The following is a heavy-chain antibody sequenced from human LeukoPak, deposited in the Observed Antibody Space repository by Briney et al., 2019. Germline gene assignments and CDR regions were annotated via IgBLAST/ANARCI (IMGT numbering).Heavy chain of an antibody. CDR3: AGGRGRSYYSY. CDR2: INHSGST. D-gene: IGHD1-26*01. J-gene: IGHJ4*02. V-gene: IGHV4-34*01. Sequence: SXXLSLTXAVYGGSFSGYYWSWIRQPPGKGLEWIGEINHSGSTNYNPSLKSRVTISVDTSKNQFSLKLSSVTAADAAAYYCAGGRGRSYYSYWGQGTLVTVSS. CDR1: GGSFSGYY.